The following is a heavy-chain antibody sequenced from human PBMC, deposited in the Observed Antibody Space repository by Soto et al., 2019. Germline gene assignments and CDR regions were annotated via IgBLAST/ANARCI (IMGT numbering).Heavy chain of an antibody. CDR1: GYSFTSYW. Sequence: PGESLKISCKGSGYSFTSYWIGWVRQMPGKGLEWMGIIYPGDSDTRYSPSFQGQVTISADKSISTAYLQWSSLKASDTAMYYCARQGITMVRGVIPNDAFDIWGQGTMVTVSS. J-gene: IGHJ3*02. V-gene: IGHV5-51*01. CDR2: IYPGDSDT. CDR3: ARQGITMVRGVIPNDAFDI. D-gene: IGHD3-10*01.